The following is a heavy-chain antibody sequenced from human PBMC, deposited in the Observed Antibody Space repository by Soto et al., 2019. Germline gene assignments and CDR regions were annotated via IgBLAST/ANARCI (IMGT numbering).Heavy chain of an antibody. CDR2: INHSGST. J-gene: IGHJ3*02. CDR3: ARGYCSSTSCYGGFAFDI. V-gene: IGHV4-34*01. Sequence: QVQLQQWGAGLLKPSETLSLTCAVYGGSFSGYYWSWIRQPPGKGLEWIGEINHSGSTNYNPSLKSRVTIAVDTSKNQFSVKLSSVTAADTAVYYCARGYCSSTSCYGGFAFDIWGQGTMVTVSS. CDR1: GGSFSGYY. D-gene: IGHD2-2*01.